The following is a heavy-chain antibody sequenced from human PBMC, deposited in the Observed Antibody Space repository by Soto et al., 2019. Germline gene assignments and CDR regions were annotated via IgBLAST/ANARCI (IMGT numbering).Heavy chain of an antibody. CDR3: PRGPPWMDAFDI. Sequence: QVQLQESGPGLVKPSETLSLTCTVSGGSISSYYWSWIRQSPGKGLEWVAYISHTGTTDYNPSLKSRLTISPHTSTNHFSPKLTSVTAADTAVYYWPRGPPWMDAFDIWGQGPKVTVSP. CDR2: ISHTGTT. CDR1: GGSISSYY. J-gene: IGHJ3*02. V-gene: IGHV4-59*01. D-gene: IGHD5-12*01.